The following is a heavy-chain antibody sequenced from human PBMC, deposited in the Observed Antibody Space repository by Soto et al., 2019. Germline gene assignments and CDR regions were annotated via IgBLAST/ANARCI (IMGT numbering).Heavy chain of an antibody. V-gene: IGHV1-69*02. D-gene: IGHD1-20*01. CDR1: GGTFSSYT. CDR3: ARHNRLECRDYYYYMDV. Sequence: QVQLVQSGAEVKKPGSSVKVSCKASGGTFSSYTISWVRQAPGQGLEWMGRIIPILGIANYAQKFQGRVTITADKSTSTAYMELSSLRSEDTAVYYCARHNRLECRDYYYYMDVWSKGTTVTVSS. CDR2: IIPILGIA. J-gene: IGHJ6*03.